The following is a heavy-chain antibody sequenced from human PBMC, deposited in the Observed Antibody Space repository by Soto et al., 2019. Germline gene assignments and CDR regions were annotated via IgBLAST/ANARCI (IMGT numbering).Heavy chain of an antibody. CDR1: GYSFANFW. Sequence: GESLKISCQASGYSFANFWIGWVRQMPGKGLEWMGIIYPYDSDTKYSPSFQGQVTVSADESITTAYLQWSSLQASDTAIYFCARVGGSYTAFDFWGQGTLVTVSS. CDR3: ARVGGSYTAFDF. D-gene: IGHD2-2*02. CDR2: IYPYDSDT. J-gene: IGHJ4*02. V-gene: IGHV5-51*01.